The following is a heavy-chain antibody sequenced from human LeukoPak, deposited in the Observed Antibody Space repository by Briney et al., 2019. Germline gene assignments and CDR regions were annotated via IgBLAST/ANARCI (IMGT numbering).Heavy chain of an antibody. CDR1: GFTFSKYW. Sequence: GGSLRLSCAASGFTFSKYWMTWVRQAPGKGLQWVAHIKEDGSDKYYVDSVKGRFTISRDNAKTSLYLQMNSLRPEDTAVYYCATWSSGWQFDYWGQGTLVSVSS. CDR2: IKEDGSDK. J-gene: IGHJ4*02. D-gene: IGHD6-19*01. CDR3: ATWSSGWQFDY. V-gene: IGHV3-7*05.